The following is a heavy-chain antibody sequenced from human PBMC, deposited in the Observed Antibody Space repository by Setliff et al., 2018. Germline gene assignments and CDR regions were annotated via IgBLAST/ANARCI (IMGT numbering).Heavy chain of an antibody. CDR3: AHLTPYYGSGSYYMNY. J-gene: IGHJ4*02. D-gene: IGHD3-10*01. Sequence: ESGPTLVNPTQTLTLTCTFSGFSLSTSGVGVGWIRQPPGKALEWLALIYWNDDKRYSPSLKSRLTITKDTSKNQVVLTMTNMDPVDTATYYCAHLTPYYGSGSYYMNYWGQGTLVTVSS. CDR2: IYWNDDK. V-gene: IGHV2-5*01. CDR1: GFSLSTSGVG.